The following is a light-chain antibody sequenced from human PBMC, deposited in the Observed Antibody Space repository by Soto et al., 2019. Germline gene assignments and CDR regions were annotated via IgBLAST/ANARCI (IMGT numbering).Light chain of an antibody. J-gene: IGKJ1*01. CDR1: QRINTY. CDR2: AAS. Sequence: DIQMTQSPSTLSAGVGDRVTITCRASQRINTYLNWYQQKPGKAPTLQIYAASNLQSGVPSRFSGGGSGTDFTLTINTLQPDDFATYFCQQCYTSPRTFGQGTKVEIK. V-gene: IGKV1-39*01. CDR3: QQCYTSPRT.